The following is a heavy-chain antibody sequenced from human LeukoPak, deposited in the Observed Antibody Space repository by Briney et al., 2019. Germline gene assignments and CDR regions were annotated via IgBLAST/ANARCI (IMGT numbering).Heavy chain of an antibody. J-gene: IGHJ5*02. CDR2: IKGSDGST. V-gene: IGHV3-23*01. CDR3: ARDLSPHGSGSYAFDP. Sequence: GGSLRLSCAASGFTFSSYAMSWVRQAPGKGLKWISTIKGSDGSTYFADSVKGRYTISRDNSKNTLYLQMNSLRAEDTAVFYCARDLSPHGSGSYAFDPWGQGTLVTVSS. CDR1: GFTFSSYA. D-gene: IGHD3-10*01.